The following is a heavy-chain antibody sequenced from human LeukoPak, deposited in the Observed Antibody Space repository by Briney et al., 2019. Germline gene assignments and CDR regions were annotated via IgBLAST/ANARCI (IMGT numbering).Heavy chain of an antibody. CDR2: IYTSGSA. CDR1: GDSISVYY. D-gene: IGHD6-13*01. J-gene: IGHJ2*01. Sequence: SETLSLTCTVSGDSISVYYWTWIRQPAGKGLEWIGRIYTSGSANYNPSLKSRVTMSVDTSKNQFSLKLSSVTAADTAVYYCARRLGYSSSWFYWYFDLWGRGTLVTVSS. CDR3: ARRLGYSSSWFYWYFDL. V-gene: IGHV4-4*07.